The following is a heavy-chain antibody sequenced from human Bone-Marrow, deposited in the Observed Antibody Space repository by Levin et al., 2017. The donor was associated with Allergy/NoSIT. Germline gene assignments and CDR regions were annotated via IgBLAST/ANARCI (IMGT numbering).Heavy chain of an antibody. J-gene: IGHJ3*02. CDR2: ISAYNGNT. V-gene: IGHV1-18*01. D-gene: IGHD2-15*01. CDR3: ARDRDIVVVVAAGGDAFDS. Sequence: GESLKISCKASGYTFTSYGISWVRQAPGQGLEWMGWISAYNGNTNYAQKLQGRVTMTTDTSTSTAYMELRSLRSDDTAVYYCARDRDIVVVVAAGGDAFDSWGQGTMVTVSS. CDR1: GYTFTSYG.